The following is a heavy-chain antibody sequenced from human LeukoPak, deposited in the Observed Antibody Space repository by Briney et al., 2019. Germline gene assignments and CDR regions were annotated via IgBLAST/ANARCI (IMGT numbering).Heavy chain of an antibody. V-gene: IGHV4-39*07. CDR2: IYYSGST. D-gene: IGHD6-19*01. CDR1: GGSISSSSYY. CDR3: ARIGSGWAYYFDY. Sequence: SETLSLTCTVSGGSISSSSYYWGWLRQPPGKGLEWIGSIYYSGSTYYNPSLKSRVTISVDTSKNQFSLKLNSVTAADTAVYYCARIGSGWAYYFDYWGQGTLVTVSS. J-gene: IGHJ4*02.